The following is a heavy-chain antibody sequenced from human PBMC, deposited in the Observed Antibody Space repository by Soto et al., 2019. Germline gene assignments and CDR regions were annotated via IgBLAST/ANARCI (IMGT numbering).Heavy chain of an antibody. V-gene: IGHV5-10-1*01. CDR1: GYSFTSYW. CDR3: ATNMPPAGYSGYDGGADRDY. Sequence: PGESLKISCKGSGYSFTSYWISWVRQMPGKGLEWMGRIDPSDSYTNYSPSFQGHVTISADKSISTAYLQWSSLKASDTAMYYCATNMPPAGYSGYDGGADRDYWGQGTLVTVSS. J-gene: IGHJ4*02. D-gene: IGHD5-12*01. CDR2: IDPSDSYT.